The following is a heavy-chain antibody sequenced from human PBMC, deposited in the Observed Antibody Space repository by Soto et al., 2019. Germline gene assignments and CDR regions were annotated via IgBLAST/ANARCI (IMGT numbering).Heavy chain of an antibody. Sequence: GESLKISCKGSGYSFTSYWIGWVRQMPGKGLEWMGIIYPGDSDTRYSPSFQGQVTISADKSISTAYLQWSSLKASDTGMYYCARPGGVDYSNYMGAFDIWGQGTMVTVSS. V-gene: IGHV5-51*01. CDR2: IYPGDSDT. D-gene: IGHD4-4*01. CDR3: ARPGGVDYSNYMGAFDI. J-gene: IGHJ3*02. CDR1: GYSFTSYW.